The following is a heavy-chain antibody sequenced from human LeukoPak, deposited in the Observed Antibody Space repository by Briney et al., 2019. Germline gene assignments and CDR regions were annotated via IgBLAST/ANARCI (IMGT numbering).Heavy chain of an antibody. D-gene: IGHD2-2*01. Sequence: GGSLRLSCAASGFTFSSYAMHWVRQAPGKGLEWVAVISLDGSNKYYADSVKGRFTISRDNSKNTVFLQMNNLRAEDTAVYYCARDPSSSQFLWGQGTLVTVSS. V-gene: IGHV3-30*14. CDR2: ISLDGSNK. CDR1: GFTFSSYA. J-gene: IGHJ4*02. CDR3: ARDPSSSQFL.